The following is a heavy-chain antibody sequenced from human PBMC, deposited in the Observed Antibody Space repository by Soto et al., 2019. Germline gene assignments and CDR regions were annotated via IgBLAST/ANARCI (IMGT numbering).Heavy chain of an antibody. CDR3: VRGGFGRFGELLRLGY. CDR2: IGTAGDT. Sequence: DVRWIRKNTRKGLEWVSAIGTAGDTYYPGSVKGRFTISRENAKNSLYLQMNSLRAEDTAVYYCVRGGFGRFGELLRLGYWGQGTLVTVSS. D-gene: IGHD3-10*01. J-gene: IGHJ4*02. CDR1: D. V-gene: IGHV3-13*01.